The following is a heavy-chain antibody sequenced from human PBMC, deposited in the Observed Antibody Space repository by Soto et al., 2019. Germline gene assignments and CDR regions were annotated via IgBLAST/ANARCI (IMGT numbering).Heavy chain of an antibody. V-gene: IGHV4-39*01. J-gene: IGHJ5*02. CDR2: IYYSGST. CDR3: ARHYAGGWPTWFDP. CDR1: GGSISSSSYY. Sequence: QLQLQESGPGLVKPSETLSLTCTVSGGSISSSSYYWGWIRQPPGKGLEWIGSIYYSGSTYYNPSLKSRVTISVDTSKNQFSLKLSSVTAADTAVYYCARHYAGGWPTWFDPWGQGTLVTVSS. D-gene: IGHD6-19*01.